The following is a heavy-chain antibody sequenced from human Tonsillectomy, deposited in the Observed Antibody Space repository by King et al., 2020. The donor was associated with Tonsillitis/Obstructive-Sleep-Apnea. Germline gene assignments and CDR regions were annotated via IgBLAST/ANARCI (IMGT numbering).Heavy chain of an antibody. CDR3: ARGRGGSGYYYVGY. CDR1: GYTFTSYD. J-gene: IGHJ4*02. D-gene: IGHD3-22*01. CDR2: MNPNSANT. V-gene: IGHV1-8*01. Sequence: VQLVESGAEVKKPGASVKVSCKASGYTFTSYDINWVRQATGQGLEWMGWMNPNSANTGYAQKFQGRVTMTRNTSISTAYMELSSLRSEDTAVYYWARGRGGSGYYYVGYWGQGTLVTVSS.